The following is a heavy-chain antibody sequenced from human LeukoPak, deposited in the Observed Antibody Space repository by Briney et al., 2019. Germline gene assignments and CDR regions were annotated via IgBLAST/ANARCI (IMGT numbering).Heavy chain of an antibody. J-gene: IGHJ6*03. CDR3: ARGAGSYYYYMDV. V-gene: IGHV3-21*01. Sequence: GGSLRLPCAASGFTFSSYSMNWIRQAPGKGLEWVSSMSSSSSYIHYADSVKGRFTISRDNAKNSLYLQMNSLRAEDTAVYYCARGAGSYYYYMDVWGKGTTVTVSS. CDR2: MSSSSSYI. D-gene: IGHD6-25*01. CDR1: GFTFSSYS.